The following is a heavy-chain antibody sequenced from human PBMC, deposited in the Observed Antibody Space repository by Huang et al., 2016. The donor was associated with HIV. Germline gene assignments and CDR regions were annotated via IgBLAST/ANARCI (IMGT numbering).Heavy chain of an antibody. V-gene: IGHV1-8*02. CDR2: MNPKSGNR. Sequence: QVQLVQSGAEVKKPGASVKVSCKASGYSFNNYDIHWVRQATGQGLEWMGWMNPKSGNRGYAEKFQGRASRTRSTSISTAYMELKNLTSEDTAMYYCVRGTRYGDYRLRHYYYYMDVWGKGTTVTVSS. D-gene: IGHD4-17*01. CDR3: VRGTRYGDYRLRHYYYYMDV. CDR1: GYSFNNYD. J-gene: IGHJ6*03.